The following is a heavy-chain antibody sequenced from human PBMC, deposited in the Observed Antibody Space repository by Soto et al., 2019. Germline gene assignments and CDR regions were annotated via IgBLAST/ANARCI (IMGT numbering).Heavy chain of an antibody. J-gene: IGHJ4*01. CDR3: TTDSYMTNIIVRFDY. V-gene: IGHV3-15*07. D-gene: IGHD4-17*01. CDR1: GFIFSNAW. Sequence: GGSLRLSCAASGFIFSNAWINWVRQAPGKGLEWVGRVKSKTDGGSTDFAAPVKGRFAISRDDSKNMVYLEMNSLKNEDTAIYYCTTDSYMTNIIVRFDYWGHGTLVTVSS. CDR2: VKSKTDGGST.